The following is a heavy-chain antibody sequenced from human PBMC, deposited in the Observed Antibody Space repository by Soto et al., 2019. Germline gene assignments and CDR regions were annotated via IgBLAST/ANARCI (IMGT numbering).Heavy chain of an antibody. CDR3: ARGGGYCTPTSCAIDS. Sequence: GGSLRLSCVASRFDFSSYEMSWARQAAGKGLEWVSRVSLTGDRTNYAGSVKGRFTVSRDNFKNALYLEMDSLRPDDTAIYYCARGGGYCTPTSCAIDSWGRGTPVTVS. D-gene: IGHD2-8*01. V-gene: IGHV3-23*01. CDR1: RFDFSSYE. CDR2: VSLTGDRT. J-gene: IGHJ4*02.